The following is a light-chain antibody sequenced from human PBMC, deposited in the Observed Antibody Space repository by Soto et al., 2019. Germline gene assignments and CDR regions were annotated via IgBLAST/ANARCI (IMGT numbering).Light chain of an antibody. Sequence: QSALTQPPSVAGSPGQSVTISCTGTNNDVGGYKGVSWYQQSPGTATKLMIYEVTNRPSGVPDRFSGSKSGNTASLTISGLQAEDEADYYCFSYTRSDTYVFGTGTKLTVL. CDR3: FSYTRSDTYV. CDR2: EVT. V-gene: IGLV2-18*02. CDR1: NNDVGGYKG. J-gene: IGLJ1*01.